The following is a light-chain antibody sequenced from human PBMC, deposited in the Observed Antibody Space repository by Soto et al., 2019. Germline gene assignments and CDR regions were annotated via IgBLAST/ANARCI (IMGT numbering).Light chain of an antibody. V-gene: IGKV1-39*01. CDR3: QQSYSTPRT. CDR1: QSISSW. Sequence: DIQMTQSPSTLSASLGDRVTIXXRASQSISSWLAWYQQKPGKAPKVXIYAASSLQSGVPSRFSGSGSGTDFTLTISSLQPEDFATYYCQQSYSTPRTFGQGTKVDIK. CDR2: AAS. J-gene: IGKJ1*01.